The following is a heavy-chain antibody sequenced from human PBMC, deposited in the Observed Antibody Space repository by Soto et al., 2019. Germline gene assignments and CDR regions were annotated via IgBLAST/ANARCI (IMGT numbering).Heavy chain of an antibody. V-gene: IGHV4-39*01. Sequence: QLQLQESGPGLVKPSETMSLTCTVSGGSISSSSYYWGWIRQPPGKGLEWIGSIYYSGSTYYNPSLKSRVTISVDTSKNQFSLKLSSVTAADTAVYYCASIRRGYFDYWGQGTLGTGSS. CDR2: IYYSGST. CDR3: ASIRRGYFDY. J-gene: IGHJ4*02. CDR1: GGSISSSSYY. D-gene: IGHD3-10*01.